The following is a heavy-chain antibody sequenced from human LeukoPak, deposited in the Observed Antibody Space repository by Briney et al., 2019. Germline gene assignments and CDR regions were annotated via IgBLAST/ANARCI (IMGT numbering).Heavy chain of an antibody. D-gene: IGHD2-2*01. CDR1: GFTFSGYG. Sequence: GRSLRLSCAASGFTFSGYGMHWVRQAPGKGLEWVAVIWYDGSNKYYADSVKGRFTISRDNSKNTLYLQMNSLRAEDTAVYYCALGPQLPTLDYWGQGTLVTVSS. V-gene: IGHV3-33*01. CDR2: IWYDGSNK. CDR3: ALGPQLPTLDY. J-gene: IGHJ4*02.